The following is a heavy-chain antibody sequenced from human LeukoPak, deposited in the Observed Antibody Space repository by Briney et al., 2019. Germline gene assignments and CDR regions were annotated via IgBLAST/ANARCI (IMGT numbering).Heavy chain of an antibody. V-gene: IGHV1-18*01. CDR3: ASELVTLDTATFRGPKFFDY. CDR1: GYTFSTYG. CDR2: ITVYKGKT. D-gene: IGHD5-18*01. J-gene: IGHJ4*02. Sequence: ASVKVSCETSGYTFSTYGISWVRQAPGQGLEWMGWITVYKGKTKYAEKVQGRVTMTTDTSTSTANMELRSLRSDDTAVYYCASELVTLDTATFRGPKFFDYWGQGTLVTVSS.